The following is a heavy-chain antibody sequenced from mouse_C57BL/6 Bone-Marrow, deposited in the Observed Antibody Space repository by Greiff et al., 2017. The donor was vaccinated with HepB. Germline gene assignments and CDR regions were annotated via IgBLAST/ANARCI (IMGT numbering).Heavy chain of an antibody. CDR1: GYTFTSYW. J-gene: IGHJ3*01. CDR2: INPSNGGT. CDR3: ARGDGYYERFAY. D-gene: IGHD2-3*01. Sequence: QVQLKQPGTELVKPGASVKLSCKASGYTFTSYWMHWVKQRPGQGLEWIGNINPSNGGTNYNEKFKSKATLTVDKSSSTAYMQLSSLTSEDSAVYYCARGDGYYERFAYWGQGTLVTVSA. V-gene: IGHV1-53*01.